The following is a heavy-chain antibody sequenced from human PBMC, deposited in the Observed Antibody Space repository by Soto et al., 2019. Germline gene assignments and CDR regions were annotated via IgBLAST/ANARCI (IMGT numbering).Heavy chain of an antibody. CDR2: IWYDGSNK. V-gene: IGHV3-33*01. J-gene: IGHJ4*02. D-gene: IGHD3-10*01. CDR1: GFTFSSYG. CDR3: ARDGFGVDY. Sequence: QVQLVESGGGVVQPGRSLRLSCAASGFTFSSYGMHWVRQAPGKGLEWVAVIWYDGSNKYYADSVKGRFTISRDNSKNTLYLQMNSLRAEDTALYYCARDGFGVDYWGQGTLVTVSS.